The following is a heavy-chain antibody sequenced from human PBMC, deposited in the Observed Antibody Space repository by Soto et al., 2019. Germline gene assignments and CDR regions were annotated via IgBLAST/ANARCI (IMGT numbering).Heavy chain of an antibody. CDR2: IIPIFGTA. Sequence: ASVKVSCKASGDTFSSYAISWVRQAPGQGLEWMGGIIPIFGTANYAQKFQGRVTITADESTSTAYMELSSLRSEDTAVYYCARVRRITMVRGVIMDYYYGMDVWGQGTTVTVSS. J-gene: IGHJ6*02. V-gene: IGHV1-69*13. CDR1: GDTFSSYA. CDR3: ARVRRITMVRGVIMDYYYGMDV. D-gene: IGHD3-10*01.